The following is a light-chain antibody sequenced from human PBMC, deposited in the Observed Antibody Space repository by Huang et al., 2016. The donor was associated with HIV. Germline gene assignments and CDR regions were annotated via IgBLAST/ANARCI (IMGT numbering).Light chain of an antibody. V-gene: IGKV1D-13*01. CDR3: QQLHDYPVT. Sequence: AVQLTQFPSSLSASVGDRVVITCRASQAISTSLAWYQQKPGMAPKLLIAAASKLQSGVSTRFSGDSAGAYFTLFTTSVQPEDVATYYCQQLHDYPVTFGRGTRLDIK. J-gene: IGKJ5*01. CDR2: AAS. CDR1: QAISTS.